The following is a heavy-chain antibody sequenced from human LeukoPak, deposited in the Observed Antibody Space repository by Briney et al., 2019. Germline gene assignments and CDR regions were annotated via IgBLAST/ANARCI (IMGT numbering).Heavy chain of an antibody. Sequence: PGGSLRLSCAASGFTFTSYSKNWVRQAPGQGLEWVSYISSTSSTMYYAGSVKGRFTISRDNAKHSLYLQMSSLRDEDTAVYYCAATVTTESDYWGQGTLVTVSS. CDR2: ISSTSSTM. CDR1: GFTFTSYS. CDR3: AATVTTESDY. V-gene: IGHV3-48*02. J-gene: IGHJ4*02. D-gene: IGHD4-17*01.